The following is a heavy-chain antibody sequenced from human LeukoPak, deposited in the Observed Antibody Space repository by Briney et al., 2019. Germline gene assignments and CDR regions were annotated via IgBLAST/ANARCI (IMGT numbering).Heavy chain of an antibody. D-gene: IGHD6-19*01. CDR2: INPNSRGT. CDR3: ARDQYSSGWPNFDY. Sequence: ASVKVSCKASGYTFTGYYMHWVRQAPGQGLEWMGWINPNSRGTNYAQKFQGRVTMTRDTSISTAYMELSRLRSDDTAVYYCARDQYSSGWPNFDYWGQGTLVTVSS. J-gene: IGHJ4*02. V-gene: IGHV1-2*02. CDR1: GYTFTGYY.